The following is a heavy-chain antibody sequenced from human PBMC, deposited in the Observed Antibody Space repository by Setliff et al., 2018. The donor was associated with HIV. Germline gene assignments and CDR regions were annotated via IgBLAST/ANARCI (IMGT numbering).Heavy chain of an antibody. Sequence: KPSETLSLTCTVSGDSSSNSRYYWAWIRQPPGKGLEYIGSIHYDEKTYYNPSLKSRVTISVDTSKNQFSLKLSSVTAADTAVYYCAREGASYDRGYYYGMDVWGQGTTVTVSS. D-gene: IGHD3-22*01. CDR3: AREGASYDRGYYYGMDV. V-gene: IGHV4-39*07. CDR1: GDSSSNSRYY. J-gene: IGHJ6*02. CDR2: IHYDEKT.